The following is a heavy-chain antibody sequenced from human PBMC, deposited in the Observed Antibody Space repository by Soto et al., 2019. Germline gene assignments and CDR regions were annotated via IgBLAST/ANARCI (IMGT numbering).Heavy chain of an antibody. J-gene: IGHJ6*02. Sequence: QVQLVESGGGVVQPGRSLRLSCAGSGFTFSSYGMHWVRQAPGKGLEWVAVIWYDGSNKYYADSVKGRFTISRDNSKNTLYLQMNSLTAEDTAVYYCARDPRDLYDYYGMDVWGQRTTVTVSS. V-gene: IGHV3-33*01. CDR2: IWYDGSNK. D-gene: IGHD2-21*01. CDR1: GFTFSSYG. CDR3: ARDPRDLYDYYGMDV.